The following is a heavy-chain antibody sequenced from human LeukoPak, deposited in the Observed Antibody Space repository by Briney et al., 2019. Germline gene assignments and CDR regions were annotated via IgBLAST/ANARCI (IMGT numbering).Heavy chain of an antibody. Sequence: PGGSLRLSCSASGFTFSRYAMHWVRQAPGKRLEFVSGMSSEWGTTDYADSVKGRFTISRDNSKNTLYLQMNSLRVEDTALYYCVRGLHGLGWDYWGQGTLVTVSS. CDR2: MSSEWGTT. D-gene: IGHD3-10*01. CDR1: GFTFSRYA. V-gene: IGHV3-64D*06. J-gene: IGHJ4*02. CDR3: VRGLHGLGWDY.